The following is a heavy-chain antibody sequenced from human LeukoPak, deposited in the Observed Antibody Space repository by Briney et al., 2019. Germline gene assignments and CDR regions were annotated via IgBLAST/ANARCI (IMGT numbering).Heavy chain of an antibody. J-gene: IGHJ4*02. CDR2: IRFDGTNE. Sequence: GGSLRLSCAASGFAFNKFGMHWVRQAPGKGLEWVAFIRFDGTNERYVDSVKGRFTISRDNSKNTLYLQLGSLRADDTAVYYCARAAEGLFDYWGQGTLVTVSS. CDR3: ARAAEGLFDY. V-gene: IGHV3-30*02. CDR1: GFAFNKFG. D-gene: IGHD6-25*01.